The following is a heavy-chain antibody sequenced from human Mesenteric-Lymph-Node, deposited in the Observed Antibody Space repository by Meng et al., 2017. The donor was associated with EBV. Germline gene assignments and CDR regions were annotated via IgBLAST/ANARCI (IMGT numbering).Heavy chain of an antibody. Sequence: QLSQGVAGLWKPSETLALTGAVYGGSFSGYYWGWSRQHPGKGLEWIGEINPSGSTNYNSSLKSRVTMSVDTSKNQFSLKLSSVTAADTAVYYCARYGCSGGSCYPYFDYWGQGTLVTVSS. CDR2: INPSGST. V-gene: IGHV4-34*01. CDR1: GGSFSGYY. CDR3: ARYGCSGGSCYPYFDY. D-gene: IGHD2-15*01. J-gene: IGHJ4*02.